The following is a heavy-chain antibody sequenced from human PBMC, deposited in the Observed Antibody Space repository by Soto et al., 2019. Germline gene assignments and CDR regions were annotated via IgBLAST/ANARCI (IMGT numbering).Heavy chain of an antibody. CDR3: ARLYCSSTSCYSVGAFDI. CDR2: IWFDGSDK. V-gene: IGHV3-33*01. CDR1: GFTFSSYG. J-gene: IGHJ3*02. Sequence: GGSLRLSCAASGFTFSSYGMHWVRQAPGKGLEWVALIWFDGSDKYYADSVKGRFTISRDNSKNTLYLQMNSLRADDTAVYYCARLYCSSTSCYSVGAFDIWGQGTMVTVSS. D-gene: IGHD2-2*01.